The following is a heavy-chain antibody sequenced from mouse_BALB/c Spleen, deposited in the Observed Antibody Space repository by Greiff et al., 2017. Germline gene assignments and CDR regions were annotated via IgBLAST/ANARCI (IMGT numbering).Heavy chain of an antibody. V-gene: IGHV5-4*02. J-gene: IGHJ2*01. D-gene: IGHD1-1*01. Sequence: EVQLMESGGGLVQPGGSLKLSCAASGFTFSDYYMYWVRQTPEKRLEWVATISSGGSYTYYPDSVKGRFTISRDNAKNTLYLQMSSLKSEDTAMYYCARHETTVVATDRYFDYWGQGTTLTVSS. CDR1: GFTFSDYY. CDR2: ISSGGSYT. CDR3: ARHETTVVATDRYFDY.